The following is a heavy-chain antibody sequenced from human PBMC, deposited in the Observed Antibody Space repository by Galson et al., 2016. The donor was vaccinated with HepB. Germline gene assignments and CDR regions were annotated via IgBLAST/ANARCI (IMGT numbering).Heavy chain of an antibody. V-gene: IGHV5-51*01. Sequence: QSGAEVNKSGESLKISCKGSGYSFTDYWIGWVRQMPGKGLEWTGIIHPGDSDTRYSPSFQGQVTLSADKTIKTAYLPWSSLKASDTAMYYCARRSGGSLDYWGQGTLVTVSS. D-gene: IGHD4-23*01. CDR2: IHPGDSDT. J-gene: IGHJ4*02. CDR3: ARRSGGSLDY. CDR1: GYSFTDYW.